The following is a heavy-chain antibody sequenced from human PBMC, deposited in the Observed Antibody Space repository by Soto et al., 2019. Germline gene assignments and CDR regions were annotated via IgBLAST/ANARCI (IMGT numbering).Heavy chain of an antibody. Sequence: QVQLVQSGAEVKKPGASVKVSCKASGYTFTSYDINWVRQATGQGLEWMGWMNPNSGNTGYAQKVQGRVTMTRNTSLSPAYMELSRLRSEGKAVYYWARGRITIFGVDDPWGQGTLVTVSS. V-gene: IGHV1-8*01. J-gene: IGHJ5*02. CDR1: GYTFTSYD. CDR2: MNPNSGNT. D-gene: IGHD3-3*01. CDR3: ARGRITIFGVDDP.